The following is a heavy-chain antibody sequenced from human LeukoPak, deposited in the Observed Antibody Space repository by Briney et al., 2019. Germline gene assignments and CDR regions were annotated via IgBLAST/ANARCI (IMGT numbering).Heavy chain of an antibody. CDR2: IYYSGST. CDR1: GGSISSSSYY. J-gene: IGHJ2*01. V-gene: IGHV4-39*07. CDR3: ARDRGRVAVTRLWYFDL. D-gene: IGHD4-17*01. Sequence: KPSETLSLTCTVSGGSISSSSYYWGWIRQPPGKGLEWIGSIYYSGSTYYNPSLKSRVTISVDTSKNQFSLKLSSVTAADTAVYYCARDRGRVAVTRLWYFDLWGRGTLVTVSS.